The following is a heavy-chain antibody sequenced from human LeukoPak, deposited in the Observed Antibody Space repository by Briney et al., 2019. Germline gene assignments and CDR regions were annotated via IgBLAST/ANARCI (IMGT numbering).Heavy chain of an antibody. CDR2: ISSSGSTI. CDR3: ARDPSRELPDY. J-gene: IGHJ4*02. V-gene: IGHV3-11*01. Sequence: GGPLRLSCAASGFTFSDYYMSWIRQAPGKGLEWVSYISSSGSTIYYADSVKGRFTISRDNAKNSLYLQMNSLRAENTAVYYCARDPSRELPDYWGQGTLVTVSS. CDR1: GFTFSDYY. D-gene: IGHD1-26*01.